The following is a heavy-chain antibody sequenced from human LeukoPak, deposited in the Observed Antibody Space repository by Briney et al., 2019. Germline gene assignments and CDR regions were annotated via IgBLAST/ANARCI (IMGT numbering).Heavy chain of an antibody. CDR2: INHSGST. CDR3: ARGITMIRGVINYFDY. D-gene: IGHD3-10*01. V-gene: IGHV4-34*01. Sequence: SETLSLTCTVSGGSISSYYWSWIRQPPGKGLEWIGEINHSGSTNYNPSLKSRVTVSVDTSKNQFSLKLSSVTAADTAVYYCARGITMIRGVINYFDYWGQGTLVTVSS. CDR1: GGSISSYY. J-gene: IGHJ4*02.